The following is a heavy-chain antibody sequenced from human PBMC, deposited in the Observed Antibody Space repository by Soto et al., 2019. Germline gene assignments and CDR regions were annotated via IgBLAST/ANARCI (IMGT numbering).Heavy chain of an antibody. V-gene: IGHV4-61*01. CDR2: IYSSGSP. D-gene: IGHD5-18*01. CDR1: GDSSSSDNYY. J-gene: IGHJ4*02. CDR3: AIATRGYSRAFDY. Sequence: SETLSLACTVSGDSSSSDNYYWTWIRQPPGEVLEWIGYIYSSGSPNYNPSLKSRVTISLDRSSIQFSLKLTSVTAADTSVYYCAIATRGYSRAFDYWGQGTLVTVSS.